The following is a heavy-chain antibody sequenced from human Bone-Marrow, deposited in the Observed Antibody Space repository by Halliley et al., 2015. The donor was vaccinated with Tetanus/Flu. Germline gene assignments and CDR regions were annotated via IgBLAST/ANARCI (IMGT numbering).Heavy chain of an antibody. Sequence: SLRLSCAASGFTFSSYGMHWVRQAPGKGLEWVALISFDGSNRNHADSVKGRFTISRENSKNTLYLQMNSLRVEDTAVYYCARSGSSGYYHGMDVWGQGTTVTVSS. CDR2: ISFDGSNR. D-gene: IGHD6-19*01. V-gene: IGHV3-30*03. CDR3: ARSGSSGYYHGMDV. CDR1: GFTFSSYG. J-gene: IGHJ6*02.